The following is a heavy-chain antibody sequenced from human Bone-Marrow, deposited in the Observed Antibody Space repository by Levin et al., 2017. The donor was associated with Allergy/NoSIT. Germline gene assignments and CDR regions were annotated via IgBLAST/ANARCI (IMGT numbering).Heavy chain of an antibody. CDR3: ARGRTTIFGVLTD. J-gene: IGHJ4*02. D-gene: IGHD3-3*01. CDR2: ISGGGTDE. Sequence: GGSLRLSCAASGFDFNTYAMHWVRQAPGKGLEWVAVISGGGTDEYYADSVKGRFAISRDKSQNTLSLQMNSLKVADTAVYFCARGRTTIFGVLTDWGQGTLVTVSS. CDR1: GFDFNTYA. V-gene: IGHV3-30*09.